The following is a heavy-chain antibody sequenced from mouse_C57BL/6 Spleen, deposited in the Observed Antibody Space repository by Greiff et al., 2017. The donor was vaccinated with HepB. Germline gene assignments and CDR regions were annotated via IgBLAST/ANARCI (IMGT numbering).Heavy chain of an antibody. CDR3: ARSLAPRLGGYYFDY. Sequence: QVQLKQSGPGLVQPSQSLSITCTVSGFSLTSYGVHWVRQSPGKGLEWLGVIWSGGSTDYNAAFISRLSISKDNSKSQVFFKMNSLQADDTAIYYCARSLAPRLGGYYFDYWGQGTTLTVSS. J-gene: IGHJ2*01. CDR1: GFSLTSYG. CDR2: IWSGGST. V-gene: IGHV2-2*01. D-gene: IGHD3-2*02.